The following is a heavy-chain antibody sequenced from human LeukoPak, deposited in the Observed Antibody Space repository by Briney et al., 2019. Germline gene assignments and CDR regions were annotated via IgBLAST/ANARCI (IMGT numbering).Heavy chain of an antibody. V-gene: IGHV3-23*01. J-gene: IGHJ4*02. CDR2: ISNNGGYT. Sequence: PGGSLRLSCAASGFTFSSSAMSWVRQAPGKGLEWVSAISNNGGYTYYADSVQGRFTISRDNSKSTLYLQMNSLRAEDTAVYYCAKAYSSDWYAPSDYWGQGTLVTVSS. CDR1: GFTFSSSA. D-gene: IGHD6-19*01. CDR3: AKAYSSDWYAPSDY.